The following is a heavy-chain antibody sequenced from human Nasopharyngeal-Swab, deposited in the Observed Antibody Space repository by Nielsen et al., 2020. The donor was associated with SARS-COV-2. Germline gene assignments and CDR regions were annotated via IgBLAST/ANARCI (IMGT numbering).Heavy chain of an antibody. Sequence: WARQAPGQGLEWMGIINPSGGSTSYAQKFQGRATMTRDTSTSTVYMELSSLRSEDTAVYYCARDQRGYGGNSFDYWGQGTLVTVSS. V-gene: IGHV1-46*01. CDR3: ARDQRGYGGNSFDY. J-gene: IGHJ4*02. D-gene: IGHD4-23*01. CDR2: INPSGGST.